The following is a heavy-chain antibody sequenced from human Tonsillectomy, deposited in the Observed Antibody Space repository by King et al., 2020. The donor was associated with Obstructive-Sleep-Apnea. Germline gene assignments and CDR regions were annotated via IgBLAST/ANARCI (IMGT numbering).Heavy chain of an antibody. Sequence: VQLQESGPGLVKPSETLSLTCTVSVGSISIYYWSGIRQPPGNGLEWIGDIFYSGSTTYTPSLKSRVTISVDTSKNQFSLKLSSLTAADTAVYYCARMGDYDFWSGYTNWFDPWGQGTLVTVSS. CDR2: IFYSGST. J-gene: IGHJ5*02. D-gene: IGHD3-3*01. V-gene: IGHV4-59*01. CDR3: ARMGDYDFWSGYTNWFDP. CDR1: VGSISIYY.